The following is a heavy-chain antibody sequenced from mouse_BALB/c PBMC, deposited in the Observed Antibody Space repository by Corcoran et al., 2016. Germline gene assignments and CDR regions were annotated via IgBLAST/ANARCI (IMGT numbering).Heavy chain of an antibody. J-gene: IGHJ2*01. CDR2: IDPANGNT. CDR3: ARSNWCDY. D-gene: IGHD4-1*01. CDR1: VFNIKDTY. Sequence: EAQLQQPGAARVYPGAAVKLSDTASVFNIKDTYMHWVKQRTEQGLERSGRIDPANGNTKYDPKFQGKATITADTSSNTAYLQLSSLTSGDTAVYYCARSNWCDYWGQGSTLTVSS. V-gene: IGHV14-3*02.